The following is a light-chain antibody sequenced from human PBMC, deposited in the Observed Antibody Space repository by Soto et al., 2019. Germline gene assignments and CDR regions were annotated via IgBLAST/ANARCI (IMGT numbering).Light chain of an antibody. CDR2: EVS. J-gene: IGLJ1*01. CDR1: SSDVGKYDY. V-gene: IGLV2-8*01. Sequence: QSALTQPPSASGSPGQSVTISCTGTSSDVGKYDYVSWFQHHPGKAPKLIIYEVSKRPSGVPDRFSGSKSGSTASLTVSGLQTEDEADYYRKSYVAGSNVFGNGTEVTVL. CDR3: KSYVAGSNV.